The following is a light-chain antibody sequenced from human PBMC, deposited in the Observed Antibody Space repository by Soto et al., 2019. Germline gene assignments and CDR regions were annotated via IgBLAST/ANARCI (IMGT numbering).Light chain of an antibody. V-gene: IGKV3-20*01. CDR1: QSVGSNY. J-gene: IGKJ2*01. CDR2: GAS. Sequence: EIVLTQSPCTLSLSPGERATLSCRASQSVGSNYLAWFQQKLGRAPRLLIYGASNRATGIPDRFSGSGSGTDFTLTMTRLEPEDSAVYYCQQYGHSPYTFGQGTKVDIK. CDR3: QQYGHSPYT.